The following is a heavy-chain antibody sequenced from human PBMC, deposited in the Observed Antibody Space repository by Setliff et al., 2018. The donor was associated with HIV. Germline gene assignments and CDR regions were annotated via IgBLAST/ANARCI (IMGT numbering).Heavy chain of an antibody. D-gene: IGHD6-13*01. CDR3: ASLIIAAGGTRLDS. J-gene: IGHJ5*01. CDR1: GGSLSDYY. CDR2: INPTGSA. Sequence: SETLSLTCAVYGGSLSDYYWSWFRLPPGKGLEWIGEINPTGSANYNPSLKGRVTIPTDPSKRQFSLRLTSVTAADTAIYYCASLIIAAGGTRLDSWGLGTLVTVSS. V-gene: IGHV4-34*01.